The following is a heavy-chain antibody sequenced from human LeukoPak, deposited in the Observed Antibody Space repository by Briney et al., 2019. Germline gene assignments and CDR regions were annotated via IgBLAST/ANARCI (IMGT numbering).Heavy chain of an antibody. CDR1: GFSFNRRG. D-gene: IGHD3-16*01. CDR3: ARIDGPTVFTYYMDL. J-gene: IGHJ6*03. V-gene: IGHV3-48*04. CDR2: ISPRSETI. Sequence: GGSLRLSCAASGFSFNRRGMNWVRHPPGKGLEWVSYISPRSETIYYAESVKGRFTVSRDDSKDSLYLQMHTLRAEDTAVYYCARIDGPTVFTYYMDLWGKGTTVTVAS.